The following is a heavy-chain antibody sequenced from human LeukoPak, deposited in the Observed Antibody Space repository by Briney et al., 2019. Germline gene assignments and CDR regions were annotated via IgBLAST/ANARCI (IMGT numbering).Heavy chain of an antibody. Sequence: GGSLRLSCAASGFTFSDYYMGWIRQAPGKGLEWVAYITSSGDDIYYADSVKGRFTISRDNAKNALFLRMSSLRVEDTATYYCASDIVATSGDFWGQGTLVSVSS. V-gene: IGHV3-11*01. CDR3: ASDIVATSGDF. CDR1: GFTFSDYY. J-gene: IGHJ4*02. CDR2: ITSSGDDI. D-gene: IGHD5-12*01.